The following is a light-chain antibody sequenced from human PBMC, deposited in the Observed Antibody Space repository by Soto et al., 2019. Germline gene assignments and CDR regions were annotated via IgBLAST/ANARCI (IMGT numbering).Light chain of an antibody. V-gene: IGKV4-1*01. CDR2: WAS. CDR3: EQYSTTPS. J-gene: IGKJ4*01. Sequence: DIVLTQSPDSLAVSLGERATINCKSTQTILYSSNNKNCLAWYQQKPGQPPKLLIYWASTRRSGVPDRFSGSGSGTDFTLTISSLQAEDVVVYYCEQYSTTPSFGGGTKVEIK. CDR1: QTILYSSNNKNC.